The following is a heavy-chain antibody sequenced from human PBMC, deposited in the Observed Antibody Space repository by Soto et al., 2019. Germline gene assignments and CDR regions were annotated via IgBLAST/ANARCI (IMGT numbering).Heavy chain of an antibody. CDR2: ISWNSGSI. V-gene: IGHV3-9*01. Sequence: GGSLRLSCAASGFTFDDYAMHWVRQAPGKGLEWVSGISWNSGSIGYADSVKGRFTISRDNAKNSLYLQMNSLRAEDTALYYCAKDGIAVAGYFDYRGQGTLVTVSS. J-gene: IGHJ4*02. CDR3: AKDGIAVAGYFDY. CDR1: GFTFDDYA. D-gene: IGHD6-19*01.